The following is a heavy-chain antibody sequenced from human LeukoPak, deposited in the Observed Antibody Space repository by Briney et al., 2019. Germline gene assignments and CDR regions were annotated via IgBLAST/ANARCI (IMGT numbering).Heavy chain of an antibody. Sequence: SQTLSLTCTVSGAAISSGTYYWSWIRQPPGKGLEWIGYIYYSGSTNYNPSLKSRVTISVDTSKNQFSLKLSSVTAADTAVYYCARGYSYGHYYYYYGMDVWGQGTTVTVSS. CDR2: IYYSGST. D-gene: IGHD5-18*01. CDR3: ARGYSYGHYYYYYGMDV. J-gene: IGHJ6*02. CDR1: GAAISSGTYY. V-gene: IGHV4-61*01.